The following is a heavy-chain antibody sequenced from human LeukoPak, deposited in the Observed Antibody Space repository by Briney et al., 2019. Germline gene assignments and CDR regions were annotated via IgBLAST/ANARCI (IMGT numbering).Heavy chain of an antibody. CDR1: GGSISSSSYY. CDR2: IYHSGST. D-gene: IGHD2-2*01. J-gene: IGHJ4*02. CDR3: ARARKVVPAYFDY. Sequence: PSETLSLTCTVSGGSISSSSYYWGWIRQPPGKGLEWIGYIYHSGSTYYNPSLKSRVTISVDRSKNQFSLKLSSVTAADTAVYYCARARKVVPAYFDYWGQGTLVTVSS. V-gene: IGHV4-39*07.